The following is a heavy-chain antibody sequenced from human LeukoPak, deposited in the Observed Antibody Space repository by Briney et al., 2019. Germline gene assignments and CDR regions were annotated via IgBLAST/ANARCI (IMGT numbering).Heavy chain of an antibody. V-gene: IGHV4-61*02. CDR2: IYTSGST. Sequence: SETLSLTCTVSGGSISSGSYYWSWIRQPAGKGLEWIGRIYTSGSTNYNPSLKSRVTISVDTSKNQFSLKLSSVTAADTAVYYCARENSSGYYFPDAFDIWGQGTMVTVFS. CDR1: GGSISSGSYY. D-gene: IGHD3-22*01. J-gene: IGHJ3*02. CDR3: ARENSSGYYFPDAFDI.